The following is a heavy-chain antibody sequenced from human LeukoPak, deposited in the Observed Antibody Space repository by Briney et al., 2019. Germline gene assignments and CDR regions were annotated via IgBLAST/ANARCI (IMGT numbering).Heavy chain of an antibody. CDR3: ARGGSQPITMHVFDY. Sequence: GGSLRLSCAASGLTFSSYAMSWVRQAPGKGLEWVSIMSAGGSTTYYADSVKGRFTISRDNSKNTVYLQMNSLRADDTAVYYCARGGSQPITMHVFDYWGQGTLVTVSS. J-gene: IGHJ4*02. CDR2: MSAGGSTT. D-gene: IGHD3-10*01. CDR1: GLTFSSYA. V-gene: IGHV3-23*01.